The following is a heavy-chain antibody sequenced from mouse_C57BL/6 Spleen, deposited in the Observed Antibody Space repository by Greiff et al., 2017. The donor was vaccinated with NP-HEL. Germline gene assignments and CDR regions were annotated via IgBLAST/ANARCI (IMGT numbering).Heavy chain of an antibody. D-gene: IGHD1-1*01. CDR2: ISYDGSN. V-gene: IGHV3-6*01. CDR3: AREYYYGSSYTFAY. CDR1: GYSITSGYY. J-gene: IGHJ3*01. Sequence: VQLKESGPGLVKPSQSLSLTCSVTGYSITSGYYWNWIRQFPGNKLEWMGYISYDGSNNYNPSLKNRISITRDTSKNQFFLKLNSVTTEDTATYYCAREYYYGSSYTFAYWGQGTLVTVSA.